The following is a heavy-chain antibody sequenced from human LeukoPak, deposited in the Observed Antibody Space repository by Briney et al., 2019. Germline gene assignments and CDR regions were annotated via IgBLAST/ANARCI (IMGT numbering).Heavy chain of an antibody. D-gene: IGHD3-22*01. CDR2: IYYSGST. V-gene: IGHV4-61*01. CDR3: ASAPHYYDGNSRRGNHFYY. CDR1: GGSISSGSYY. J-gene: IGHJ4*02. Sequence: MTSETLSLTCTVSGGSISSGSYYWGWIRQPPGKGLEWIGHIYYSGSTNYNPSLNSRFTISVDTSKNPFSLNLSSVTAADPAVYYCASAPHYYDGNSRRGNHFYYWGRVTLVTVSS.